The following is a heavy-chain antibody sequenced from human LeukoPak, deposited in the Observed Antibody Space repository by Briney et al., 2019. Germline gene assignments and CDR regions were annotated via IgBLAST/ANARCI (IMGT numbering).Heavy chain of an antibody. V-gene: IGHV1-69*13. D-gene: IGHD2-2*01. CDR1: GGTFSSYA. Sequence: SVKVSCKASGGTFSSYAISWVRQAPGQGLEWMGGIIPIFGTANYAQKFQGRVTITADESTSTAYMELSSLRSEDTAVYYCVSSRGYCSSTSCHDHKTYYFDYWGQGALVTVSS. CDR2: IIPIFGTA. CDR3: VSSRGYCSSTSCHDHKTYYFDY. J-gene: IGHJ4*02.